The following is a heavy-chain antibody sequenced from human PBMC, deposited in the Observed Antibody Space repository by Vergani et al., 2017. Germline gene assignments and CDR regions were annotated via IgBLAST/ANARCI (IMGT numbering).Heavy chain of an antibody. V-gene: IGHV4-61*02. CDR3: ARFGRSRAVDY. CDR1: GGSISSGSYY. Sequence: QVQLQESGPGLVKPSQTLSLTCTVSGGSISSGSYYWSWIRQPAGKGLEWIGRIYTSGSTNYNPSLKSRVTISVDTSKNQFSLKLSSVTAADTAVYYCARFGRSRAVDYWGQGTLVTVSS. CDR2: IYTSGST. D-gene: IGHD3-10*01. J-gene: IGHJ4*02.